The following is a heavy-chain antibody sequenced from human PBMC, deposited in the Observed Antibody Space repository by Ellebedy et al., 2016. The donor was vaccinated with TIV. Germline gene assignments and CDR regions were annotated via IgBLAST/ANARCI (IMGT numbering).Heavy chain of an antibody. V-gene: IGHV4-38-2*02. CDR2: IYHTGST. D-gene: IGHD1-26*01. J-gene: IGHJ4*02. CDR3: ARDGLTKVGVNRDY. CDR1: GYSISSAYY. Sequence: MPSETLSLTCTVSGYSISSAYYWGWIRQAPGKGLEWIGSIYHTGSTYYHPSLKGRVTVSMDTSKNQFSLELKFVNAADTAVYYCARDGLTKVGVNRDYWGQGTQVTVSS.